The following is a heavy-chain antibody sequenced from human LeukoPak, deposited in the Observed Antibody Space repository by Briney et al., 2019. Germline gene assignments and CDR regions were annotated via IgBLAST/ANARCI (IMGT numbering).Heavy chain of an antibody. V-gene: IGHV3-23*01. CDR3: AKDYNWNYGPHNWFDP. D-gene: IGHD1-7*01. CDR1: GFTFSSYA. J-gene: IGHJ5*02. Sequence: GGSLRLSCAASGFTFSSYAMSWVRQAPGKGLEWVSAISGSGGSTYYADSVKGRFTISRDNSKNTLYLQMYSLRAEDTAVYYCAKDYNWNYGPHNWFDPWGQGTLVTVSS. CDR2: ISGSGGST.